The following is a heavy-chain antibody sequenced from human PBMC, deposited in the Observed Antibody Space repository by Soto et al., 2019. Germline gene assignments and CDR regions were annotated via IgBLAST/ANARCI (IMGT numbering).Heavy chain of an antibody. D-gene: IGHD1-26*01. J-gene: IGHJ1*01. CDR1: GFTFSDYY. CDR3: ASSLGGYPPSKDFQH. Sequence: GGSLRLFCAASGFTFSDYYMSWIRQAPGKGLEWVSYTSSSSSYTNYADSVKGRFTISRDNAKNSLYLQMNSLRAEDTAVYYCASSLGGYPPSKDFQHWGQGTLVTVSS. CDR2: TSSSSSYT. V-gene: IGHV3-11*06.